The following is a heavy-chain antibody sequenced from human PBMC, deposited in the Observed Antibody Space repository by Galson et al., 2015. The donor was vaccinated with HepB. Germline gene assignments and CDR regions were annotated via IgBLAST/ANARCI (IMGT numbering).Heavy chain of an antibody. Sequence: SETLSLTCTVSGGSISSSSYYWGWIRQPPGKGLEWIGSIYYSGSTYYNPSLESRVTISVDTSKNQFSLKLSSVTAADTAVYYCASPHSNFDYWGQGTLVTVSS. V-gene: IGHV4-39*07. CDR1: GGSISSSSYY. CDR3: ASPHSNFDY. CDR2: IYYSGST. J-gene: IGHJ4*02.